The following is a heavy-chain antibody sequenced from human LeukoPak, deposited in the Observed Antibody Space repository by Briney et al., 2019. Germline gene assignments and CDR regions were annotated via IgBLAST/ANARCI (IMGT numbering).Heavy chain of an antibody. CDR2: MNPNSGNT. D-gene: IGHD3-10*01. CDR1: GYTFTSYD. J-gene: IGHJ6*03. Sequence: ASVKVSCKASGYTFTSYDINWVRQATGQGLEWMGWMNPNSGNTGYAQKFQGRVTMTRNTSIGTAYMELSSLRSEDTAVYYCARGSRGYGSGSRRPYYMDVWGKGTTVTVSS. V-gene: IGHV1-8*01. CDR3: ARGSRGYGSGSRRPYYMDV.